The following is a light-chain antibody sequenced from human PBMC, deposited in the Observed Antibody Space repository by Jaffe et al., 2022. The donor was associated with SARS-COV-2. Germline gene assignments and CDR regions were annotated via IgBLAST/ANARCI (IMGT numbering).Light chain of an antibody. CDR2: EVS. Sequence: QSALTQPASVSGSPGQSITMSCTGTSSDVGGYNYVSWYQQYPGKAPKLLIYEVSHRPSGVSNRFSGSKSGNTASLTISGLQAEDEADYYCSSYTSSSTLVFGTGTEVSVL. CDR3: SSYTSSSTLV. J-gene: IGLJ1*01. V-gene: IGLV2-14*01. CDR1: SSDVGGYNY.